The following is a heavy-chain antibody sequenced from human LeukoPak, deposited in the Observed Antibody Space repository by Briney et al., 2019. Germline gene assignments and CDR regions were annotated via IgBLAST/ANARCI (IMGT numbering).Heavy chain of an antibody. D-gene: IGHD5-18*01. CDR1: GFMFDTYI. J-gene: IGHJ4*02. CDR3: ARVSARGYDY. V-gene: IGHV3-48*01. Sequence: GGSLRLSCAASGFMFDTYIMTWVRQAPGKGLEWISYINSINAVYYTDSVQGRFNISRDNAKNSLYLQMNSLRVEDTAMYYCARVSARGYDYWGRETLVTVSS. CDR2: INSINAV.